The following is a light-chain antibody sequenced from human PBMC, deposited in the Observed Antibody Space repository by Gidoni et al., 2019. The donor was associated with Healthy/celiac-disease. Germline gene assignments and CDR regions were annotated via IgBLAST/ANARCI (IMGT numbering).Light chain of an antibody. V-gene: IGKV3-11*01. CDR3: QQRSDWPPLT. CDR1: QSVSSY. CDR2: DSS. J-gene: IGKJ4*01. Sequence: EIGVTKDPATLSLSPGERATLSCTASQSVSSYLAWYQQKPGQAPRLLIYDSSNRATGIPARFSGSGSGTVFTLTISSLEPEDFAVYYCQQRSDWPPLTFGGGTKVEIK.